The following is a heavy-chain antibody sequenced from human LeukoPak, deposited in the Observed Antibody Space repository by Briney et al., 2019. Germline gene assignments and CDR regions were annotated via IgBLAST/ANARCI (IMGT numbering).Heavy chain of an antibody. Sequence: SETLSLTCTVSGYSISSGYYWGWIRQPPGKGLEWIGSIYHSGSTYYNPSLKSRVTISVDTSKNQFSLKLSSVTAADTAVYYCARNFDPWGQGTLVTVSS. CDR2: IYHSGST. CDR3: ARNFDP. CDR1: GYSISSGYY. J-gene: IGHJ5*02. V-gene: IGHV4-38-2*02.